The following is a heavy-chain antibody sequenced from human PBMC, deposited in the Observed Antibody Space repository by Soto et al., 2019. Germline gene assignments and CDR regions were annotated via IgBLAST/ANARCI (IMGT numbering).Heavy chain of an antibody. CDR1: GFTFDDYA. D-gene: IGHD3-9*01. V-gene: IGHV3-9*01. CDR2: ISWNSGSI. Sequence: GGSLRLSCAASGFTFDDYAMHWVRQAPGKGLEWVSGISWNSGSIGYADSVKGRFTISRDNAKKSLYLQMNSLTAEDTALYYCASGRGYDILTGYYPYFDYWGQGTLVTVSS. J-gene: IGHJ4*02. CDR3: ASGRGYDILTGYYPYFDY.